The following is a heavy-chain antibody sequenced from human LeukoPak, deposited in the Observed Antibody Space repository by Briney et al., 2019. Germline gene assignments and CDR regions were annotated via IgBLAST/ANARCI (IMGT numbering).Heavy chain of an antibody. CDR3: ARNRLLPGAGNLGEFDY. CDR2: IYSGGST. Sequence: PGGSLRLSCAASGFTFSSNYMSWVRQAPGKGLEWVSVIYSGGSTYYADSVKGRFTISRDNSKNTLYLQMNSLRAEDKAVYYCARNRLLPGAGNLGEFDYWGQGTLVTVPS. D-gene: IGHD3-10*01. V-gene: IGHV3-66*02. CDR1: GFTFSSNY. J-gene: IGHJ4*02.